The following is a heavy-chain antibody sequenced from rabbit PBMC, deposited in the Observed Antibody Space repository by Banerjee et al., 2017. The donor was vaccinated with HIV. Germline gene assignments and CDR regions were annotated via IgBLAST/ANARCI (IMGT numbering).Heavy chain of an antibody. D-gene: IGHD4-1*01. Sequence: QQQLEESGGGLVKPEGSLTLTCTASGIDFSSNYYMCWVCQAPGKGLEYIGYITYRGSAYYASWVNGRFTISRENTQNTLYLQLNSLTAADTATYFCARRMVVAGAIYFNLWGPGTLVTVS. V-gene: IGHV1S43*01. CDR1: GIDFSSNYY. J-gene: IGHJ4*01. CDR3: ARRMVVAGAIYFNL. CDR2: ITYRGSA.